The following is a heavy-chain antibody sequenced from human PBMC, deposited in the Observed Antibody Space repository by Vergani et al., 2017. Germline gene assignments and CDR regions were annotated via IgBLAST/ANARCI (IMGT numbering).Heavy chain of an antibody. CDR1: GFSFSDLY. D-gene: IGHD5-24*01. CDR2: ISNSGNTI. V-gene: IGHV3-11*01. CDR3: ARYHRDYNNYPGTFDI. Sequence: QVQLVESGGGLVKPGGSLRLSCAASGFSFSDLYMTWIRQAPGKGLEWVSYISNSGNTIEYTDSVKGRFSISRDNAKSSLFLQMDSLRAEDTAVYYCARYHRDYNNYPGTFDIWGQGSMVTVSS. J-gene: IGHJ3*02.